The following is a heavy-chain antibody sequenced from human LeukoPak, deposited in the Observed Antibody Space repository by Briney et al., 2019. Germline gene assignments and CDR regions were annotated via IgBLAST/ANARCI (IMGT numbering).Heavy chain of an antibody. Sequence: SETLSLTCTVSGGSINRNTYYWAWIRQPPGKGLEWIGSIYFSGTTYYNPSLNSRVTISVDTSKKQFSLKMKSVTAADTAVYYCASPSKWGLSDMASWGPGNLVAVSS. J-gene: IGHJ5*02. CDR1: GGSINRNTYY. V-gene: IGHV4-39*01. D-gene: IGHD2-21*02. CDR3: ASPSKWGLSDMAS. CDR2: IYFSGTT.